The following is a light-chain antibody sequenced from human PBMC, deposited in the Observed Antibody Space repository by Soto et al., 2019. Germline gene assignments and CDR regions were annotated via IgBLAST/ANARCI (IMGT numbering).Light chain of an antibody. V-gene: IGKV1-6*02. CDR2: VAS. J-gene: IGKJ1*01. Sequence: ALQMTQSPSSLSASVGDRVTITCLASRYIRTDVSWYQQRPGQAPKVLIYVASHLQSGVPSRFSGSGYGTDFSLTISRLQPEDVATYYCLQDYNYTWTFGQGTKV. CDR1: RYIRTD. CDR3: LQDYNYTWT.